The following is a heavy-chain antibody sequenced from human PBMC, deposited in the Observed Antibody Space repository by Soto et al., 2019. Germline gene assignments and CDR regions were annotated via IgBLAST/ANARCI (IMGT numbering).Heavy chain of an antibody. CDR3: ARDRGGAAAGNYYYFYGMDV. J-gene: IGHJ6*02. CDR1: GFTFSDYY. Sequence: GGSLRLSCAASGFTFSDYYMSWIRQAPGKGLEWVSYISSSGSTIYYADSVNGRFTISRDNAKNSLYLQMNSLRAEDTAVYYCARDRGGAAAGNYYYFYGMDVWGQGTTVTVSS. D-gene: IGHD6-13*01. CDR2: ISSSGSTI. V-gene: IGHV3-11*01.